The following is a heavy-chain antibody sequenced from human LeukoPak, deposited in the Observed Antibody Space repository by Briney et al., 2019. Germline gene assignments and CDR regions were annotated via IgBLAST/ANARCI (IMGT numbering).Heavy chain of an antibody. D-gene: IGHD4-17*01. CDR3: ARERGGVTTVSNDFDY. Sequence: ASVKVSCKASGYTFTSYYMHWVRQAPGQGLEWMGIINPSGGSTSYAQKFQGRVTMTRDTSTSTVYMELSSLRSEDTAVYYCARERGGVTTVSNDFDYWGQGTLVTVSS. CDR1: GYTFTSYY. CDR2: INPSGGST. J-gene: IGHJ4*02. V-gene: IGHV1-46*01.